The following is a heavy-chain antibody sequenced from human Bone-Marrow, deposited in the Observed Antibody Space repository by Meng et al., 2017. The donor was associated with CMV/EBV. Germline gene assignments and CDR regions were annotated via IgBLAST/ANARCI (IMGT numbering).Heavy chain of an antibody. V-gene: IGHV6-1*01. CDR2: TYYRSKWYN. Sequence: LRLSCAISGDSVSNNDTAWNWIRQSPSRGLEWLGRTYYRSKWYNDYALSVKSRIMITPDTSKNQFYLQLDSVTPEDTAVYYCVREGSWLIIGYWFDPWGQGPLVTVYS. D-gene: IGHD6-13*01. CDR1: GDSVSNNDTA. CDR3: VREGSWLIIGYWFDP. J-gene: IGHJ5*02.